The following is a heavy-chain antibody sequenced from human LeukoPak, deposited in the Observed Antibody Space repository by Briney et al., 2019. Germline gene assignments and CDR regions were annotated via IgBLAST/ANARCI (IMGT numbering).Heavy chain of an antibody. V-gene: IGHV1-2*02. CDR3: ARVKEGSSWYFDY. D-gene: IGHD6-13*01. CDR1: GYTFNGYY. Sequence: ASVKVSCKASGYTFNGYYMHWVRQAPGQGLEWMGWINPNSGGTNYAQKFQGRVTMTRDTSISTAYMALSRLRSDDTAVYYCARVKEGSSWYFDYWGQGTLVTVSS. J-gene: IGHJ4*02. CDR2: INPNSGGT.